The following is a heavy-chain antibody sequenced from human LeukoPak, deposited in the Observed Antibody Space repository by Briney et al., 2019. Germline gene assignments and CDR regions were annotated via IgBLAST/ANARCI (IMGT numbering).Heavy chain of an antibody. CDR3: AKGIYSSGWSYFDY. V-gene: IGHV3-23*01. D-gene: IGHD6-19*01. Sequence: GGSLRLSRAASGFTFSSYWMSWVRQAPGKGLEWVSTLSGSGITTYYADSVKGRFTISRDNSKNTLYLQMNSLRAEDTAVYYCAKGIYSSGWSYFDYWGHGTLVTVSS. J-gene: IGHJ4*01. CDR1: GFTFSSYW. CDR2: LSGSGITT.